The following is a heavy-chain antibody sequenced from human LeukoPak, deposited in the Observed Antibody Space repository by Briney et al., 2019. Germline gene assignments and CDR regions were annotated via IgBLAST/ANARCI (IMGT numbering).Heavy chain of an antibody. CDR2: ISSSSSTI. CDR3: ASLVGTARGDY. D-gene: IGHD5-18*01. V-gene: IGHV3-48*04. CDR1: GFTFSSYS. J-gene: IGHJ4*02. Sequence: PGGSLRLSCAASGFTFSSYSMNWVRQAPGKGLEWVSYISSSSSTIYYADSVKGRFTISRDNAKNSLYLQMSSLRAEDTAVYYCASLVGTARGDYWGQGTLVTVSS.